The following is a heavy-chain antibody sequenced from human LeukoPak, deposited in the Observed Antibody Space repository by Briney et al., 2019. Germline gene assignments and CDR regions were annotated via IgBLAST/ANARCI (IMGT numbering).Heavy chain of an antibody. J-gene: IGHJ4*02. CDR2: IKQDGSEK. CDR3: ARGHFYCDY. Sequence: GGSLRLSCAASGFTFSTYWMSWVRQAPGKGLEWVANIKQDGSEKYYVDSVKGRFTISRDNAKNSVYLQMNSLRGEDTAVYYCARGHFYCDYWGQGTLVTVSS. V-gene: IGHV3-7*04. CDR1: GFTFSTYW.